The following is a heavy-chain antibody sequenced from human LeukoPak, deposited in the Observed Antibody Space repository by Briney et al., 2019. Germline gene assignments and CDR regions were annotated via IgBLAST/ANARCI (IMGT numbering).Heavy chain of an antibody. V-gene: IGHV3-74*01. CDR2: INTDGTNT. D-gene: IGHD3-9*01. CDR3: AKWGDYDVLTGYYVSDY. J-gene: IGHJ4*02. CDR1: GFTFSSYW. Sequence: PGGSLRLSCVASGFTFSSYWMHWVRQVPGKGLVWVSRINTDGTNTPYADSVRGRFTISRDNAKNTLYLQMNSLRAEDTAVYYCAKWGDYDVLTGYYVSDYWGQGTLVTVSS.